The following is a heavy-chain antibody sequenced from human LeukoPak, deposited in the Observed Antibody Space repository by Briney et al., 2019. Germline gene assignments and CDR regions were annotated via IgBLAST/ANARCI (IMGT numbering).Heavy chain of an antibody. CDR3: ARDYVDTAMVDYFDY. Sequence: ASVKVSCKACGYTFTSYGISWVRQAPGQGLEWMGWISAYNGNTNYAQKLQGRVTMTTDTSTSTAYMELRSLRSDDTAVYYCARDYVDTAMVDYFDYWGQGTLVTVSS. V-gene: IGHV1-18*01. D-gene: IGHD5-18*01. CDR1: GYTFTSYG. J-gene: IGHJ4*02. CDR2: ISAYNGNT.